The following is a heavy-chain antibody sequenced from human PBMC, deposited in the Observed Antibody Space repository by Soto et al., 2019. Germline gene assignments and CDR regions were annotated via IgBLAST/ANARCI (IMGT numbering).Heavy chain of an antibody. Sequence: SETLCLTCTVSGGSISSSNDYWGWIRQPPGKGLEWIGSIFYSGYTYYNPSLKSRVTISVDTSKNQFSLKLTSVTAADTAVYYCARQGIVATITYYYYYAMDVWGQGTTVTVSS. CDR1: GGSISSSNDY. D-gene: IGHD5-12*01. CDR3: ARQGIVATITYYYYYAMDV. CDR2: IFYSGYT. J-gene: IGHJ6*02. V-gene: IGHV4-39*01.